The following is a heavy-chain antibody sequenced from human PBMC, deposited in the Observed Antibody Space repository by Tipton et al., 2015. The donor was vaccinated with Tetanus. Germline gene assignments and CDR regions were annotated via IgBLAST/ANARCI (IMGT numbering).Heavy chain of an antibody. CDR1: GGSIGNYF. CDR2: IFASGDT. D-gene: IGHD3-3*01. CDR3: VRANYEFPKKGPFDY. J-gene: IGHJ4*02. Sequence: TLSLTCTISGGSIGNYFWIWVRQPAGKGLEWIGRIFASGDTNYNPSLKSRVRMSVDTSKNQFSLRLTSVTAADTAVYYCVRANYEFPKKGPFDYWGPGSLVIVSS. V-gene: IGHV4-4*07.